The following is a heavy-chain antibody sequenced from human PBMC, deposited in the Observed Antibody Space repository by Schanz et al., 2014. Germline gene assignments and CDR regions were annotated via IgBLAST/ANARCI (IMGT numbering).Heavy chain of an antibody. CDR3: AKSQGSSFDS. J-gene: IGHJ4*02. CDR1: GFTFSSYA. CDR2: LSEGGGGT. Sequence: EVQLLESGGGLVQPGGSLRLSCAASGFTFSSYAMSWVRQAPGKGLEWVSALSEGGGGTHYADSVRGRFTISSDNSKSTLYLQMSSLRAEDTAVYYCAKSQGSSFDSWGQGTLVTVSS. D-gene: IGHD6-13*01. V-gene: IGHV3-23*01.